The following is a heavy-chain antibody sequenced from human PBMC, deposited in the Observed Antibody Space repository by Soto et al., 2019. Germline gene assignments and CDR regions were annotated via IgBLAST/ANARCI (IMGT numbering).Heavy chain of an antibody. Sequence: VQLVQSGAEVKKPGASVKVSCKAYGYTFTSSVISWVRQAPGQGHECMGWISAYNGNTNSAQKLQGRVTMTTDTSTSTAYMELRSLRSDDTAVYYCARYRNSIVGAHNWFDPWGQGTLVTVSS. D-gene: IGHD1-26*01. CDR3: ARYRNSIVGAHNWFDP. V-gene: IGHV1-18*01. J-gene: IGHJ5*02. CDR2: ISAYNGNT. CDR1: GYTFTSSV.